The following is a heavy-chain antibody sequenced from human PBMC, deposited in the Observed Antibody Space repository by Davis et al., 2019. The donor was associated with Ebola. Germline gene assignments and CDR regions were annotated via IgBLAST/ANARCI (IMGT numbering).Heavy chain of an antibody. CDR3: ARSAAQYFYDGSNYHSTAGTDFDY. CDR1: GDSIRSYY. Sequence: SETLSLTCTVSGDSIRSYYWNWIRQPPGRGLEWIGSLYYSGFTNYNPSLKSRVTTSIDTSKNEFSLKLTSVTAADTAVYYCARSAAQYFYDGSNYHSTAGTDFDYWGQGTLVTVSS. CDR2: LYYSGFT. D-gene: IGHD3-22*01. V-gene: IGHV4-59*01. J-gene: IGHJ4*02.